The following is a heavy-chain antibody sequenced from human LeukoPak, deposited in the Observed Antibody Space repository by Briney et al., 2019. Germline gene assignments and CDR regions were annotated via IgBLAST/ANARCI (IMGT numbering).Heavy chain of an antibody. CDR1: GFTFSTYS. J-gene: IGHJ4*02. V-gene: IGHV3-30*02. CDR3: VKDRGHYDLDS. CDR2: IRSDGSTS. D-gene: IGHD4-17*01. Sequence: PGGSLRLSCAASGFTFSTYSMHWVRQAPGKGLQWVSHIRSDGSTSYCADSVKGRFTISRDNSKNTLYLQMISLRPEDTGVYYCVKDRGHYDLDSWGQGTLVTVSS.